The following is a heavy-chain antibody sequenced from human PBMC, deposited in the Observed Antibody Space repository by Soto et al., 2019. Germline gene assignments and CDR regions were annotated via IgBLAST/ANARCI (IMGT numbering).Heavy chain of an antibody. Sequence: SVKVSFKASGGTFSSYAISWVRQAPGQGLEWMGGIIPIFGTANYAQKFQGRVTITADKSTSTAYMELSSLRSEDTAVYYCARDRDYYASSGYCGNWFDPWGQGTLVTASS. D-gene: IGHD3-22*01. CDR1: GGTFSSYA. CDR2: IIPIFGTA. V-gene: IGHV1-69*06. CDR3: ARDRDYYASSGYCGNWFDP. J-gene: IGHJ5*02.